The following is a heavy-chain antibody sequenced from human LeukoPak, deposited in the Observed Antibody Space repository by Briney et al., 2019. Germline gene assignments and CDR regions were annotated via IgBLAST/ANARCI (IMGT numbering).Heavy chain of an antibody. CDR1: GFTFSNYD. J-gene: IGHJ5*02. CDR3: ARRYGDWLDP. CDR2: ISSSSSSR. D-gene: IGHD4/OR15-4a*01. Sequence: QPGGSLRLSCAASGFTFSNYDMNWVRQAPGKGLEWVSYISSSSSSRYYADSAKGRFTISRDNAKGSLYLQMNSLRDDDTGVYYCARRYGDWLDPWGPGALVTVSS. V-gene: IGHV3-48*02.